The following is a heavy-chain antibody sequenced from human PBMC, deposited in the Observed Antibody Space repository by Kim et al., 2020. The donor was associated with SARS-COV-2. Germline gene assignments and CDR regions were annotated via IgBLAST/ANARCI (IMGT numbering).Heavy chain of an antibody. CDR1: GVSISGYY. Sequence: SETLSLTCSVSGVSISGYYWSWIRQSPGKGLEWIGDMDYNGNTKYNPSLKSRATISGDTSKKLFSLTLTSVTEADTAVYYCARTYSTRRYYWEYWGQGTL. CDR2: MDYNGNT. V-gene: IGHV4-59*13. J-gene: IGHJ4*02. D-gene: IGHD2-2*01. CDR3: ARTYSTRRYYWEY.